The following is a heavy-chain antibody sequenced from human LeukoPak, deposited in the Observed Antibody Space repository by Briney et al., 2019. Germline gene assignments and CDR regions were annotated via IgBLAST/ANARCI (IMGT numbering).Heavy chain of an antibody. J-gene: IGHJ4*02. D-gene: IGHD3-22*01. Sequence: SETLSLTCTVSGGSISSSSYYWGWIRQPPGKGLEWIGSIYYSGSTYYNPSLKSRVTISVDTSKNQFSLKLSSVTAADTAVYYCAGSSSGYYTHFDYWGQGTLVTVSS. CDR1: GGSISSSSYY. CDR2: IYYSGST. V-gene: IGHV4-39*07. CDR3: AGSSSGYYTHFDY.